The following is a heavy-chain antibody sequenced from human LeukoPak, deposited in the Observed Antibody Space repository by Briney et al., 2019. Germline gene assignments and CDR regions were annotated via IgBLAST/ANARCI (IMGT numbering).Heavy chain of an antibody. J-gene: IGHJ4*02. Sequence: GGSLRLSCAASGFTFSNYAMTWVRQAPGKGLEWVSIISGSDGSTSYADSVKGRFTISRDNSKNTLYLQMNSLRAEDTAVYYCAGEYYDFWSGYSLTTWGQGTLVTVSS. V-gene: IGHV3-23*01. CDR3: AGEYYDFWSGYSLTT. CDR1: GFTFSNYA. D-gene: IGHD3-3*01. CDR2: ISGSDGST.